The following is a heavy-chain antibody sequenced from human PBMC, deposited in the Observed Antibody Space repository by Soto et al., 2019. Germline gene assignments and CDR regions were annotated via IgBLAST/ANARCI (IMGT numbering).Heavy chain of an antibody. J-gene: IGHJ4*02. CDR1: GYTFTSYY. D-gene: IGHD6-13*01. Sequence: QVQLVQSGAEVKKPGASVKVSCKASGYTFTSYYMHWVRQAPGQGLEWMGIINPSGGSTSYAQKFQGRVTMTRDTSTSTVYMELSSVRSEDTAVYYCARDHEGAERGDSSSWYPLEYWGQGTLVTVSS. CDR3: ARDHEGAERGDSSSWYPLEY. CDR2: INPSGGST. V-gene: IGHV1-46*01.